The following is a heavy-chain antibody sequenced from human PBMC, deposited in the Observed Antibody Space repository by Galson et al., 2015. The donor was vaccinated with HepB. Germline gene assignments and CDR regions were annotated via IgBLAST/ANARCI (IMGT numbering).Heavy chain of an antibody. CDR3: AKLQGPLHW. CDR1: GFTFSSYG. V-gene: IGHV3-30*18. CDR2: ISYDGSNK. J-gene: IGHJ4*02. D-gene: IGHD1-1*01. Sequence: LRLSCAASGFTFSSYGTHWVRQAPGKGLEWVAVISYDGSNKYYADSVKGRFTISRDNSKNTLYLQMNSLRAEDTAVYYCAKLQGPLHWWGQGTLVTVSS.